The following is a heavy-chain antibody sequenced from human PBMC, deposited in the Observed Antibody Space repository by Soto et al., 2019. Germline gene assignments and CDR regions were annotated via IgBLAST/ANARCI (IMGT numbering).Heavy chain of an antibody. V-gene: IGHV1-8*01. J-gene: IGHJ6*02. CDR3: ARGGRGVYSSGWYGHYYYGMDV. CDR2: MNPNSGNT. D-gene: IGHD6-19*01. CDR1: GYTFTSYD. Sequence: ASVKVSCKASGYTFTSYDINWVRQATGHGLEWMGWMNPNSGNTGYAQKFQGRVTMTRNTAIGTAYMERGSLRCENTAVYYCARGGRGVYSSGWYGHYYYGMDVWGQGTTVTSP.